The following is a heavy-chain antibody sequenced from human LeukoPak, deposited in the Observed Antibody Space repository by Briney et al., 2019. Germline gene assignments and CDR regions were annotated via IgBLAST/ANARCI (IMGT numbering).Heavy chain of an antibody. CDR2: ISGYNGNT. J-gene: IGHJ4*02. Sequence: ASVKVSCKTSGYTFTYYGINWVRQAPGQGLEWTGWISGYNGNTKYAQKFQGRVTMTTDTFTNTAYMELRSLRSDDTAMYYCARDKSPIRSRSGSESSPLDNWGQGTLVFVSS. V-gene: IGHV1-18*04. D-gene: IGHD6-19*01. CDR3: ARDKSPIRSRSGSESSPLDN. CDR1: GYTFTYYG.